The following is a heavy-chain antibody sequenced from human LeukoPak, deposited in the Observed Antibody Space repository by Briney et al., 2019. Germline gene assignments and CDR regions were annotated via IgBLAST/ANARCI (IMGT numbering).Heavy chain of an antibody. CDR2: INTNTGNP. V-gene: IGHV7-4-1*02. J-gene: IGHJ6*03. CDR1: GYTFTSYG. CDR3: ARDKWELLRNYYYYMDV. D-gene: IGHD1-26*01. Sequence: GASVKVSCKASGYTFTSYGISWVRQAPGQGLEWMGWINTNTGNPTYAQGFTGRFVFSLDTSVSTAYLQISSLKAEDTAVYYCARDKWELLRNYYYYMDVWGKGTTVTVSS.